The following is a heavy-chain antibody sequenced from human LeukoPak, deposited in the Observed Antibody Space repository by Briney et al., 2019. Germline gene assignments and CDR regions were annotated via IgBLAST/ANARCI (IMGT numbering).Heavy chain of an antibody. CDR3: ARRGQDYYGSGSYYNQRRPFDY. J-gene: IGHJ4*02. V-gene: IGHV4-34*01. Sequence: KPSETLSLTCAVYGGSFSGYYWSWIRQPPGKGLEWIGEINHSGSTNYNPSLKSRVTISVDTSKNQFSLKLSSVTAADTAVYYCARRGQDYYGSGSYYNQRRPFDYWGQGTLVTVSS. CDR2: INHSGST. CDR1: GGSFSGYY. D-gene: IGHD3-10*01.